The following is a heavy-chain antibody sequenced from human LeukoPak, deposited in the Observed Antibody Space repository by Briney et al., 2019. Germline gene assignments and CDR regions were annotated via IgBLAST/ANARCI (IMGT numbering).Heavy chain of an antibody. CDR2: INWNGGST. CDR1: VFTFDDYG. D-gene: IGHD3-10*01. J-gene: IGHJ4*02. CDR3: ARVNYGSGSYEFDY. Sequence: GGSLRLSCAAPVFTFDDYGMSWVRPTPGKGLEWVSGINWNGGSTGYADSVKGRFTISRDNAKNSLYLQMNSLRAEDTALYHCARVNYGSGSYEFDYWDQGTLVTVSS. V-gene: IGHV3-20*01.